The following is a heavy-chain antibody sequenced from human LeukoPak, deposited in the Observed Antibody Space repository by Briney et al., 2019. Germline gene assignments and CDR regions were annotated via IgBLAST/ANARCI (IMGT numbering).Heavy chain of an antibody. V-gene: IGHV4-34*01. Sequence: SETLSLTCAVYGGSFSGYYWSWIRQPPGKGLEWIGEINHSGSTNYNPSLKSRVTISVDTSKNQFSLKLSSVTAADTAVYYCARAREAPGYCSSTSCQNWFDPWGQGTLVTVSS. J-gene: IGHJ5*02. CDR1: GGSFSGYY. CDR3: ARAREAPGYCSSTSCQNWFDP. D-gene: IGHD2-2*01. CDR2: INHSGST.